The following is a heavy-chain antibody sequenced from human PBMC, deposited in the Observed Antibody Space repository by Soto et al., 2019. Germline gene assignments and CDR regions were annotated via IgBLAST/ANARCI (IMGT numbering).Heavy chain of an antibody. CDR3: ARKDSGYADYMDV. Sequence: QVQLQESGPGLVKPSQTLSLTCTVSGGSISRGGYYWSWIRQHQGKGLEWIGYIYYSGGTYYNPALKSRVTISVDTSENQFSLRLSSVTAADTAVYYCARKDSGYADYMDVWGKGTTVTVSS. D-gene: IGHD5-12*01. CDR2: IYYSGGT. CDR1: GGSISRGGYY. J-gene: IGHJ6*03. V-gene: IGHV4-31*03.